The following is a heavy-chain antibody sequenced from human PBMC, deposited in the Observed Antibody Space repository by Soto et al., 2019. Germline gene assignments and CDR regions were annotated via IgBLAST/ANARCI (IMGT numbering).Heavy chain of an antibody. J-gene: IGHJ6*02. Sequence: PSETLSLTCTVSGGSISSSSYYWGWIRQPPGKGLEWIGSIYYSGSTYYNPSLKSRVTISVDTSKNQFSLKLSSVTAADTAVYYCARQDCSGGSCYPDYYYYYGMDVWGQGTTVTVSS. CDR1: GGSISSSSYY. CDR2: IYYSGST. D-gene: IGHD2-15*01. V-gene: IGHV4-39*01. CDR3: ARQDCSGGSCYPDYYYYYGMDV.